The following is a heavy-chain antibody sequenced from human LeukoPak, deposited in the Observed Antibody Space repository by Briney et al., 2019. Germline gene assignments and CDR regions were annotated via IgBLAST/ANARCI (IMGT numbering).Heavy chain of an antibody. CDR2: IWYDGSNK. V-gene: IGHV3-33*08. J-gene: IGHJ4*02. Sequence: GGSLRLSCGASGFTFSTYVMHWVRQAPGKGLEGVAVIWYDGSNKYYADSVKGRFTISRDNSKNTLYLQMNSLRAEDTAVYYCARGGYSGSWGYFDYWGQGTLVTVSS. D-gene: IGHD6-13*01. CDR3: ARGGYSGSWGYFDY. CDR1: GFTFSTYV.